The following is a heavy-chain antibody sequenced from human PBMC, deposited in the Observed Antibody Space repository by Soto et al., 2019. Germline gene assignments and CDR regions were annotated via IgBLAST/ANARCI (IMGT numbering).Heavy chain of an antibody. J-gene: IGHJ1*01. CDR3: VKDESINWYSGHFRH. CDR2: FIWNSGSI. CDR1: GFTFDDYA. Sequence: GGSMRLSCAASGFTFDDYAIHWVRQVHGKGLEWVSGFIWNSGSIGYADSVKGRFAISRDNAKNSLHLKMNSLRAEDTAFYYCVKDESINWYSGHFRHWGQGTLVT. D-gene: IGHD1-26*01. V-gene: IGHV3-9*01.